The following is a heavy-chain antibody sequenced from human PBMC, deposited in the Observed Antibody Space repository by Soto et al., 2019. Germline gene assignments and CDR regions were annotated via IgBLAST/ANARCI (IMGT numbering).Heavy chain of an antibody. V-gene: IGHV4-34*01. CDR2: INHSGGT. CDR3: ARGRGLRFLEWTSYYYYYMDV. CDR1: GGSFSGYY. D-gene: IGHD3-3*01. Sequence: PSETLSLTCAVYGGSFSGYYWSWIRQPPGKGLEWIGEINHSGGTNYNPSLKSRVTISVDTSKNQFSLKLSSVTAADTAVYYCARGRGLRFLEWTSYYYYYMDVWGKGTTVTVSS. J-gene: IGHJ6*03.